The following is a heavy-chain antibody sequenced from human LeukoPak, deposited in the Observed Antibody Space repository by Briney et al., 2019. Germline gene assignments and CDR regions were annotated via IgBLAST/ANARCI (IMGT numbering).Heavy chain of an antibody. Sequence: GASVKVSFKHSVYTLTVYYLHWVRQAPGQGLEWMGWINPNTGATHSAQKFQGRITMTRDSSISTAYMDLSRLRSDDTAVYYCARDRVGSGWPRPYYFEVWGQGTLVTVSS. J-gene: IGHJ4*02. D-gene: IGHD6-19*01. CDR2: INPNTGAT. CDR1: VYTLTVYY. CDR3: ARDRVGSGWPRPYYFEV. V-gene: IGHV1-2*02.